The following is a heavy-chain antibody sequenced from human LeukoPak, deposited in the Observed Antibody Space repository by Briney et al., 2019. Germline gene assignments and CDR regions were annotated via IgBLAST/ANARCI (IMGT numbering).Heavy chain of an antibody. D-gene: IGHD3-10*01. CDR3: ARDRGVNGFDY. V-gene: IGHV3-53*01. J-gene: IGHJ4*02. CDR1: GFTVSSNY. CDR2: IYSGGST. Sequence: GGSLRLSCAASGFTVSSNYLSWVRQAPGKGLEWVSVIYSGGSTYYADSVKGRFTISRDNSKNTLYLQMNSLRAEDTAVYYCARDRGVNGFDYWGQGTLVTVSS.